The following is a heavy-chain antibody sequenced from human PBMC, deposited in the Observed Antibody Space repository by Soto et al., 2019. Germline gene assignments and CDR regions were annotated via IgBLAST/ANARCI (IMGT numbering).Heavy chain of an antibody. J-gene: IGHJ6*02. CDR1: GFSLTTSGKC. CDR3: ARVLSSSDKYYYYGMDV. CDR2: IDWDDDK. V-gene: IGHV2-70*01. Sequence: SGPTLVNPTQTLTLTCTFSGFSLTTSGKCVSWIRQSPGKALEWLALIDWDDDKHYSTSLRTRLTISKDTSKNQVVLTMTTMDPVDTATYYCARVLSSSDKYYYYGMDVWGQGTTVTVSS. D-gene: IGHD2-15*01.